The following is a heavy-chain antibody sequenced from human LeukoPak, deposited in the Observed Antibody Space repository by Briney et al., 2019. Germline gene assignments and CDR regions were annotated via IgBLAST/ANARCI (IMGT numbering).Heavy chain of an antibody. V-gene: IGHV4-30-4*01. CDR3: ARGDGDYGHPDAFDI. J-gene: IGHJ3*02. CDR2: IYYSGST. D-gene: IGHD4-17*01. CDR1: GGSLSSGDYY. Sequence: SQTLSLTCTVSGGSLSSGDYYWSWIRHPPGKGLEWIEYIYYSGSTHYNPSLKSPVTISVGTSKDQSSLKLSSVTAADTAVYYCARGDGDYGHPDAFDIWGQGTMVTVSS.